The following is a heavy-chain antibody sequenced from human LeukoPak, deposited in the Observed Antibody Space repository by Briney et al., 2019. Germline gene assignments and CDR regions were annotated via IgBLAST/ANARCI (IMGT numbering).Heavy chain of an antibody. CDR1: GFTFSSYG. CDR2: IRYDGSNK. CDR3: AKGPTYSSSSGGD. J-gene: IGHJ4*02. Sequence: PGGSLRLSXAASGFTFSSYGMHWVCQAPGKGLEWVAFIRYDGSNKYYADSVKGRFTISRDNSKNTLYLQMNSLRAEDTAVYYYAKGPTYSSSSGGDWGQGTLVTVSS. V-gene: IGHV3-30*02. D-gene: IGHD6-13*01.